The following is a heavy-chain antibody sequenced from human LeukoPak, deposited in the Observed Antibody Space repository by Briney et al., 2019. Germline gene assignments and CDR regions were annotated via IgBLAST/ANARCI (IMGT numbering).Heavy chain of an antibody. CDR1: GGSFSGYY. D-gene: IGHD3-22*01. CDR3: AGIKRITVGVVVRKAFDG. V-gene: IGHV4-34*01. Sequence: PSETLSLTCAVYGGSFSGYYWSWIRHPPGKGLEWIGEINHSGSTNYNPSLQSRVTISVDKSKNQFSLKLSSVTAADTAVYYWAGIKRITVGVVVRKAFDGWGQGTMVS. J-gene: IGHJ3*01. CDR2: INHSGST.